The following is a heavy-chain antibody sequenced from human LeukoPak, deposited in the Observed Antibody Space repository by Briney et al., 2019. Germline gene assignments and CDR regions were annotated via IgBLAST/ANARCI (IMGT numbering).Heavy chain of an antibody. Sequence: PGGSLRLSCSASGFTFSSYEMNWVRQAPGKGLEWVSYISSSGSTIYYADSVKGRFTISRDNAKNSLYLQMNSLRAEDTAVYYCARFIPDYYYGMDVWGQGTTVTVSS. CDR1: GFTFSSYE. D-gene: IGHD2-2*02. CDR2: ISSSGSTI. J-gene: IGHJ6*02. CDR3: ARFIPDYYYGMDV. V-gene: IGHV3-48*03.